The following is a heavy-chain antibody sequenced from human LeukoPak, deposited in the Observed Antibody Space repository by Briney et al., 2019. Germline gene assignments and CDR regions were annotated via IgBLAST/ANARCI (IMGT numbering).Heavy chain of an antibody. CDR1: GGSISRYY. J-gene: IGHJ4*02. Sequence: PSETLSLTCSVSGGSISRYYWSWIRKPPGKGLEWIGYIYYSGSTNYNPSLKSRVTISVDTSKNHFSLKLSSVTAADTAVYSCARASFSSGWYVYWGQGTLVTVSS. CDR3: ARASFSSGWYVY. CDR2: IYYSGST. D-gene: IGHD6-13*01. V-gene: IGHV4-59*01.